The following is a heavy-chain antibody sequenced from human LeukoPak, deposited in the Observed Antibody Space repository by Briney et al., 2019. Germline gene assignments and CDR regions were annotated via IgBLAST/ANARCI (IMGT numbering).Heavy chain of an antibody. CDR1: GYSISSPYC. CDR3: ARYGSGSYASDWFDP. J-gene: IGHJ5*02. CDR2: IYHSGIT. Sequence: SETLSLTCTVSGYSISSPYCWGWIRQPPGKGLECIGIIYHSGITYYNPSLKSRVTVSVDTSKNQFSLKLCSVTAADSAVYYCARYGSGSYASDWFDPWGQGTLVTVSS. V-gene: IGHV4-38-2*02. D-gene: IGHD3-10*01.